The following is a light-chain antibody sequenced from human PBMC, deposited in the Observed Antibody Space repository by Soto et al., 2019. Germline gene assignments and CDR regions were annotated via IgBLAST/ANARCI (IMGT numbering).Light chain of an antibody. CDR1: QSVLYSSNNKNY. J-gene: IGKJ5*01. CDR2: WAS. V-gene: IGKV4-1*01. Sequence: DIVMTQSPDSLAVSLGERATINFKSSQSVLYSSNNKNYLAWYQQKPGQPPKLLIYWASTRESGVPDRFSGSGSGTDFTLTISSLQAEDVAVYYCQQYYSTPRTFGQGTRLEI. CDR3: QQYYSTPRT.